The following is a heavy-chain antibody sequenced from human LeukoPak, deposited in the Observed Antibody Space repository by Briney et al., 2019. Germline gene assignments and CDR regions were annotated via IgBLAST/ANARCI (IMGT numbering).Heavy chain of an antibody. CDR1: GGSISSYY. CDR2: IYYSGST. Sequence: SETLSLTCTVSGGSISSYYWSWIRQPPGKGLKWIGYIYYSGSTNYNPSLKSRVTISVDTSKNQFSLKLSSVTAADTAVYYCARGTYYYDSSGYYDPYYYYGMDVWGQGTTVTVSS. D-gene: IGHD3-22*01. J-gene: IGHJ6*02. V-gene: IGHV4-59*01. CDR3: ARGTYYYDSSGYYDPYYYYGMDV.